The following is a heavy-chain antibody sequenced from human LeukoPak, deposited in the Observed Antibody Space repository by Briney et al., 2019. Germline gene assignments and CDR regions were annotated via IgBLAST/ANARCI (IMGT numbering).Heavy chain of an antibody. V-gene: IGHV4-59*12. CDR2: IYYSGST. CDR1: GGSISSYY. D-gene: IGHD2-2*01. Sequence: SETLSPTCTVSGGSISSYYWSWIRQPPGKGLEWIGYIYYSGSTNYNPSLKSRVTISVDTSKNQFSLKLSSVTAADTAVYYCATLCSSTSCYGGGYYYYGMDVWGQGTTVTVSS. CDR3: ATLCSSTSCYGGGYYYYGMDV. J-gene: IGHJ6*02.